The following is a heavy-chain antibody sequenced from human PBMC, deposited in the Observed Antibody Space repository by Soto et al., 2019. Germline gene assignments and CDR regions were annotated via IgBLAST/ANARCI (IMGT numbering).Heavy chain of an antibody. V-gene: IGHV4-39*01. CDR2: VYCSGRT. Sequence: SETLSLTCTVSGGSIRSGSYYWAWIRQPPGKGLEWIESVYCSGRTYYNPSLKSRVAQSVDTSKNQFSLKLSSVTAADTALYYCARQTAYESYAYSFDFWGQGLLVTVSS. CDR3: ARQTAYESYAYSFDF. D-gene: IGHD3-16*01. J-gene: IGHJ4*02. CDR1: GGSIRSGSYY.